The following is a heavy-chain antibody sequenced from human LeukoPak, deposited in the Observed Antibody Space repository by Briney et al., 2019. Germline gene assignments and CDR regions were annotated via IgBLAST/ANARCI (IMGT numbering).Heavy chain of an antibody. Sequence: PSQTLSLTCTVSGGSISSGGYSWSWIRQPPGKGLEWIGYIYHSGSTYYNPSLKSRVTISVDRSKNQFSLKVSSVTAADTAVYYCARWRTAKTGFDYWGQGTLVTVSS. CDR2: IYHSGST. V-gene: IGHV4-30-2*01. CDR1: GGSISSGGYS. CDR3: ARWRTAKTGFDY. D-gene: IGHD1-1*01. J-gene: IGHJ4*02.